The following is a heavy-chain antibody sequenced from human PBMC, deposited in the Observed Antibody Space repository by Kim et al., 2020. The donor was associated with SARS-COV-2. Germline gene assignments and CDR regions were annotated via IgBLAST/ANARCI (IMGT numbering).Heavy chain of an antibody. D-gene: IGHD2-2*02. J-gene: IGHJ6*02. V-gene: IGHV1-69*13. Sequence: SVKVSCKASGGTFSSYAISWVRQAPGQGLEWMGGIIPIFGTANYAQKFQGRVTITADESTSTAYMELSSLRSEDTAVYYCARALVVVPAAIGYYYYGMDVWGQGTTVTVSS. CDR2: IIPIFGTA. CDR3: ARALVVVPAAIGYYYYGMDV. CDR1: GGTFSSYA.